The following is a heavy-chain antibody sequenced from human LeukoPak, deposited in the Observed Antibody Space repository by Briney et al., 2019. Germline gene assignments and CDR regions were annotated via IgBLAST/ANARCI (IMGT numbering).Heavy chain of an antibody. Sequence: GGSLRLSCAASGFTFSSYAMSWVRQAPGKGLEWVSGTSYNGGSRFYADSVKGRFTISRDNSKNMLFLQMNSLRAEDTAVYYGAKVSKLGDYPNYYYYGMDVWGQGTTVTVPS. CDR3: AKVSKLGDYPNYYYYGMDV. V-gene: IGHV3-23*01. J-gene: IGHJ6*02. CDR1: GFTFSSYA. D-gene: IGHD3-16*01. CDR2: TSYNGGSR.